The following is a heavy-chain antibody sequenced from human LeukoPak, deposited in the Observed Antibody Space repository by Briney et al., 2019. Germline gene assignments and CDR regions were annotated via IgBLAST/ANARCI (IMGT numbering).Heavy chain of an antibody. Sequence: GGSLRLSCAASGFTFSNAWMSWVRQAPEKGLEWVGRIKSKTDGGTTDYAAPVKGRFTISRDDSKNTLYLQMNSLKTEDTAVYYCTVTGLITMIVVVPNYWGQGTLVTVSS. V-gene: IGHV3-15*05. CDR1: GFTFSNAW. CDR3: TVTGLITMIVVVPNY. J-gene: IGHJ4*02. CDR2: IKSKTDGGTT. D-gene: IGHD3-22*01.